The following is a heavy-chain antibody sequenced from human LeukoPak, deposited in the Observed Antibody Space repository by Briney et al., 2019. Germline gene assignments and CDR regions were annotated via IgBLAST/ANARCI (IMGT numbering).Heavy chain of an antibody. CDR1: GFTFSDYY. J-gene: IGHJ4*02. V-gene: IGHV3-11*01. CDR2: ISSSGTTTI. CDR3: ARRGDYFDY. Sequence: GGSLRLSCAASGFTFSDYYMSWIRQAPGKGLEWLSYISSSGTTTIYSADSVKGRFTISRDNAKNSLYLQMNSLRAEDTAVYYCARRGDYFDYWGQGTLATVSS.